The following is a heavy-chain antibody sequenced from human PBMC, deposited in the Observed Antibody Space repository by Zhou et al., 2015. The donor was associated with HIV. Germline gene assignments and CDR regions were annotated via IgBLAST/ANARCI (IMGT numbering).Heavy chain of an antibody. CDR2: IIPIFGTA. V-gene: IGHV1-69*01. Sequence: QVQLVQSGAEVKKPGSSVKVSCKASGGTFSSYAISWVRQAPGQGLEWMGGIIPIFGTANYAQKFQGRVTITADESTSTAYMELSSLRSEDTAVYYCARGCSSTSCYAHYYYGMDVVGPRGPRVTVS. CDR1: GGTFSSYA. D-gene: IGHD2-2*01. J-gene: IGHJ6*02. CDR3: ARGCSSTSCYAHYYYGMDV.